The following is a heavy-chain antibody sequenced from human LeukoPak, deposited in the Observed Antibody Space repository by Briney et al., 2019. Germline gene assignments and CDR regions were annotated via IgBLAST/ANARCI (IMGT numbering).Heavy chain of an antibody. V-gene: IGHV4-31*03. J-gene: IGHJ4*02. CDR1: GGSISSGGYY. CDR2: IYYSGST. D-gene: IGHD3-9*01. Sequence: SQTLSLTCTVSGGSISSGGYYWSWIRQHPGKGLEWIGYIYYSGSTYYNPSLKSRVTISVDTSKNQFSLKLSSVTAADTAVYYCARDHGEIYDILTGPSGYFDYWGQGTLVTVSS. CDR3: ARDHGEIYDILTGPSGYFDY.